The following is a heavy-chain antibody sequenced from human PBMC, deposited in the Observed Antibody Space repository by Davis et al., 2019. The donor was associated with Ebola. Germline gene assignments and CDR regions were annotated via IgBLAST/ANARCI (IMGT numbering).Heavy chain of an antibody. CDR2: IYPRDSDT. D-gene: IGHD6-13*01. V-gene: IGHV5-51*01. J-gene: IGHJ3*02. CDR3: ATQTRYSSSWLAIPGDAFDI. Sequence: GESLKISCKGSGYTFSNNWIAWVRQMPGKGLEWMGIIYPRDSDTRYSPSFQGQVTISADKSISTAYLQWSSLKASDTAMYYCATQTRYSSSWLAIPGDAFDIWGQGTMVTVSS. CDR1: GYTFSNNW.